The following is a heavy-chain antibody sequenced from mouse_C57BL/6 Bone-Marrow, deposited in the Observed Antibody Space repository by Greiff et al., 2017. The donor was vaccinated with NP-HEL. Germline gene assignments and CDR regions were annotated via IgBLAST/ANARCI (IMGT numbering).Heavy chain of an antibody. CDR1: GYTFTSYL. V-gene: IGHV1-72*01. CDR2: IDPNSGGT. Sequence: QVQLQQPGAELVKPGASVKLSCKASGYTFTSYLMHWVKQRPGRGLEWIGRIDPNSGGTKYNEKFKSKATLTIDKPTSTAYMQLNSLTSEDAAVYYCARDYYGSSSFDYWGQGTTLTVSS. J-gene: IGHJ2*01. D-gene: IGHD1-1*01. CDR3: ARDYYGSSSFDY.